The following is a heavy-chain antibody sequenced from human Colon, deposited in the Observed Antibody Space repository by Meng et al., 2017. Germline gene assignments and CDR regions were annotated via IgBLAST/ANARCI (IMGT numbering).Heavy chain of an antibody. D-gene: IGHD3-10*01. Sequence: SETLSLTCAVYGGSLSGYYWSWIRQPPGKGLEWIGEINHSGRTNYNPSLKSRVTISVDTSKNQFSLKLSSVTAADTAVYYCARGFPKYYYGSGSYYRAYGMDVWGQGTTVTVSS. CDR1: GGSLSGYY. CDR2: INHSGRT. CDR3: ARGFPKYYYGSGSYYRAYGMDV. J-gene: IGHJ6*02. V-gene: IGHV4-34*01.